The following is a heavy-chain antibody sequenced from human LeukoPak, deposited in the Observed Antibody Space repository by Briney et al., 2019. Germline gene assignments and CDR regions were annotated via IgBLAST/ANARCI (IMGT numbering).Heavy chain of an antibody. D-gene: IGHD1-1*01. J-gene: IGHJ6*03. CDR2: IYYSGST. CDR1: GGSISSGSYY. V-gene: IGHV4-39*07. CDR3: ARVYKTRSYYMDV. Sequence: TSETLSLTCTVSGGSISSGSYYWGWIRQPPGKGLEWIGSIYYSGSTYYNTSLKSRVTISVDTSKNQFSLKLSSVTAADTAVYYCARVYKTRSYYMDVWGKGTTVTVSS.